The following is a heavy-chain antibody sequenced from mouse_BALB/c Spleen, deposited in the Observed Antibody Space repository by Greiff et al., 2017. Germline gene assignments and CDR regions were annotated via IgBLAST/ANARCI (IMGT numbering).Heavy chain of an antibody. V-gene: IGHV14-3*02. J-gene: IGHJ4*01. CDR2: IDPENGNT. Sequence: VQLQQSGAELVKPGASVKLSCTASGFNIKDTYMHWVKQRPEQGLEWIGWIDPENGNTIYDPKFQGKASITADTSSNTAYLQLSSLTSEDTAVYYCARLKYDSLCAMDYWGQGTSVTVSS. CDR3: ARLKYDSLCAMDY. D-gene: IGHD2-14*01. CDR1: GFNIKDTY.